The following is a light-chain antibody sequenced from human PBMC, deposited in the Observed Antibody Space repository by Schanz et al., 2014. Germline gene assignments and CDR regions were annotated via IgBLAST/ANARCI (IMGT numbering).Light chain of an antibody. CDR2: DVS. CDR1: SSDVGGYNY. CDR3: CSYAGSSTFLWV. J-gene: IGLJ3*02. Sequence: QSALTQPASVSGSPGQSITISCTGTSSDVGGYNYVSWYQQHPGKAPKLMIYDVSNRPSGVSNRFSGSKSGNTASLTISGLQAEDEADYYCCSYAGSSTFLWVFGGGTKLTVL. V-gene: IGLV2-14*01.